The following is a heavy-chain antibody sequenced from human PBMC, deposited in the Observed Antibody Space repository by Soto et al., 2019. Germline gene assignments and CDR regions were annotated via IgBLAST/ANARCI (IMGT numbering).Heavy chain of an antibody. Sequence: QVQLVQSGAEVKKPGSSVKVSCKGSGGSISTDIISWVRQAPGQGLEWMGRIVPLLGTPNYGRNFQGRITITADKSSNTAYLELNNLRSADTAVYYCAKSAENWYFDLWGRGTLVAVSS. CDR2: IVPLLGTP. CDR3: AKSAENWYFDL. CDR1: GGSISTDI. V-gene: IGHV1-69*08. J-gene: IGHJ2*01.